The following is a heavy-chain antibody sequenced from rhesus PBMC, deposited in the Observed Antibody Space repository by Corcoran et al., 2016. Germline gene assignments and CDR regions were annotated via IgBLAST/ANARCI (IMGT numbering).Heavy chain of an antibody. Sequence: QVTLKESGPALVKPTQTLTLTSTFSGFSLSTRGRGVGWIRQPPGKTLEWLAHIYWDDDKRYSTSLKSGLNISKDTSKNQVVLTMTNMDTVDTATYYCARSVGSWSLFDYWGQGVLVTVSS. CDR3: ARSVGSWSLFDY. D-gene: IGHD6-25*01. J-gene: IGHJ4*01. CDR1: GFSLSTRGRG. V-gene: IGHV2-1*01. CDR2: IYWDDDK.